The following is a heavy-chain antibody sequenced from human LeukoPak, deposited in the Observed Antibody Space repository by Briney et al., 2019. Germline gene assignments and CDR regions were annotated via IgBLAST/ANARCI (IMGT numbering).Heavy chain of an antibody. CDR3: ARGGYDYCSSTSCYYYYYMDV. V-gene: IGHV4-59*01. CDR2: IYYSGST. D-gene: IGHD2-2*01. Sequence: LETLSPTCTVSGGSISSYYWSWIRQPPGKGLEWIGYIYYSGSTNYNPSLKSRVTISIDTSKNQFSLKLSSVTAADTAVYYCARGGYDYCSSTSCYYYYYMDVWGKGTTVTVSS. J-gene: IGHJ6*03. CDR1: GGSISSYY.